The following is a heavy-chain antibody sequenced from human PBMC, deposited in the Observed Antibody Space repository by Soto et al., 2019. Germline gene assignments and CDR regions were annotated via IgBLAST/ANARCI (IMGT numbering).Heavy chain of an antibody. J-gene: IGHJ6*02. CDR3: ARADYCSSTSCYTKRGREGMDV. CDR2: TYYRSKWYN. V-gene: IGHV6-1*01. CDR1: GDSVSSNSAA. Sequence: QVQLQQSGPGLVKPSQTLSLTCAISGDSVSSNSAAWNWIRQSPSRGLEWLGRTYYRSKWYNDYAVSVKSRITITPDTSKNQFSLQLNSVTPEDTAVYYCARADYCSSTSCYTKRGREGMDVWGQGTTVTVSS. D-gene: IGHD2-2*02.